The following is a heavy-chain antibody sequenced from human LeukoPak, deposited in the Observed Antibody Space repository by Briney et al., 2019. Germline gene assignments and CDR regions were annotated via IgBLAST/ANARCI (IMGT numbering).Heavy chain of an antibody. CDR2: INHSGGT. CDR3: ASNKPVVTATISEYYYYYGMDV. J-gene: IGHJ6*02. V-gene: IGHV4-34*01. D-gene: IGHD2-21*02. Sequence: SETLSLTCAVYGGSFSGYYWSWIRQPPGKGLEWIGEINHSGGTNYNPSLKSRVTIPVDTSKNQFSLKLSSVTAADTAVYYCASNKPVVTATISEYYYYYGMDVWGQGTTVTVSS. CDR1: GGSFSGYY.